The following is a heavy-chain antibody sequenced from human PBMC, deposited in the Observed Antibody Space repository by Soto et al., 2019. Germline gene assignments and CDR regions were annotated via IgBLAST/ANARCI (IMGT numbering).Heavy chain of an antibody. CDR1: GGTFSSYA. Sequence: QVQLVQSGAAVKKPGSSVKVSCKASGGTFSSYAISWVRQAPGQGLEWMGGIIPIFGTANYAQKFQGRVTITADESTSTAYMELSSLRSEDTAVYYCASRYCISTSCYAEYFQHWGQGTLVTVSS. CDR2: IIPIFGTA. V-gene: IGHV1-69*12. CDR3: ASRYCISTSCYAEYFQH. J-gene: IGHJ1*01. D-gene: IGHD2-2*01.